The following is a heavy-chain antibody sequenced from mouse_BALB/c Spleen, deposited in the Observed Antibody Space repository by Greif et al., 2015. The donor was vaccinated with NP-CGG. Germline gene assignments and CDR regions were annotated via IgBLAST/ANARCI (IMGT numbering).Heavy chain of an antibody. D-gene: IGHD2-3*01. J-gene: IGHJ3*01. CDR2: ISSDSTTI. Sequence: DVKLQESGGGLVQPGGSRKLSCAASGFTFSTFGMHWVRQAPEKGLEWVAYISSDSTTIYYADTVKGRFTISRDNPKNTLFLQMTSLRSEDTAMYYCARSKYYDGGWFAYWGQGTLVTVSA. CDR1: GFTFSTFG. CDR3: ARSKYYDGGWFAY. V-gene: IGHV5-17*02.